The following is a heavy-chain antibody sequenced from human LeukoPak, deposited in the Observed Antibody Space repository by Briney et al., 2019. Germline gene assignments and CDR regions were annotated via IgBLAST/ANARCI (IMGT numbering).Heavy chain of an antibody. D-gene: IGHD7-27*01. CDR3: AREQSPWGDAFDI. V-gene: IGHV1-18*01. Sequence: ASVKVSCKASGYNFASYGVSWVRQAPGQGLEWMGWISGHNADTNYAQKVQGRVSMTTDTSTSTAYLELRSLTSDDTAVYYCAREQSPWGDAFDIWGQGTMVTVSS. CDR1: GYNFASYG. J-gene: IGHJ3*02. CDR2: ISGHNADT.